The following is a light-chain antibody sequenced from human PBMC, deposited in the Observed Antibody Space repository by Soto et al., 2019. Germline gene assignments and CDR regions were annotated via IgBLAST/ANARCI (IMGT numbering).Light chain of an antibody. V-gene: IGKV1-39*01. CDR1: LTISKS. Sequence: DIQMTQSPSSLSAPVGDRVTITCRASLTISKSLNWYQQKPGKAPKVLIYGVSNLQSGVPSRFSGSGSGTDFTLTISRLQPEDVAIYYCQQSYRAPLTFGGGTSVEIK. J-gene: IGKJ4*01. CDR3: QQSYRAPLT. CDR2: GVS.